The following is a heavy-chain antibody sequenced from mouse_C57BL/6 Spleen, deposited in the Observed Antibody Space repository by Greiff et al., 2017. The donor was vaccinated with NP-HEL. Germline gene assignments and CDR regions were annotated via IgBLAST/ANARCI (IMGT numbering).Heavy chain of an antibody. CDR1: GYSITSGYY. J-gene: IGHJ1*03. Sequence: EVHLVESGPGLVKPSQSLSLTCSVTGYSITSGYYWNWIRQFPGNKLEWMGYISYDGSNNYNPSLKNRISITRDTSKNQFFLKLNSVTTEDTATYDCARGGLRRADWYFDVWGTGTTVTVSS. D-gene: IGHD2-2*01. V-gene: IGHV3-6*01. CDR3: ARGGLRRADWYFDV. CDR2: ISYDGSN.